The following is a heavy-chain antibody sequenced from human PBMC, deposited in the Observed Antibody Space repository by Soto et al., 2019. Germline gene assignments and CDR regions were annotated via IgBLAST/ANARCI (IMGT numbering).Heavy chain of an antibody. D-gene: IGHD3-22*01. CDR3: AKEPYDSSGYYIDY. CDR2: IFPIDGIT. J-gene: IGHJ4*02. Sequence: QVQLVQSGAEVKKPGSSVKVSCKASGGTFSNYSLSWVRQAPGQGLEWMGRIFPIDGITKYAQKFQGRVTITADKSTTTVYMELSSLRPEDTAVYYCAKEPYDSSGYYIDYWGQGTLVTVSS. V-gene: IGHV1-69*08. CDR1: GGTFSNYS.